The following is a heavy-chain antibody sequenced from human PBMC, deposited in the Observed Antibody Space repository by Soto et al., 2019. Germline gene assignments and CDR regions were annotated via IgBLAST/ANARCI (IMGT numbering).Heavy chain of an antibody. CDR2: MHYNGNT. CDR3: SGGTVTSFDH. J-gene: IGHJ4*02. D-gene: IGHD4-17*01. Sequence: QVQLQESGPGLVKPSQTLSLTCTVSGGSINRGGFYWNWIRQHPGKGLEWIGYMHYNGNTYYTPSLKSRVTMSVDTSQNQFSLKLSSVTAADTAVYYCSGGTVTSFDHWGQGTLVTVSS. V-gene: IGHV4-31*03. CDR1: GGSINRGGFY.